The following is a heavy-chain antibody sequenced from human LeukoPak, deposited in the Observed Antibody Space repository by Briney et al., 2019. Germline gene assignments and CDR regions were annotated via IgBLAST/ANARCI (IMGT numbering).Heavy chain of an antibody. CDR2: IYYSGST. J-gene: IGHJ3*02. Sequence: SETLSLTCTVSGGSISSSSYYWGWIRQPPGKGLEWIGSIYYSGSTYYNPSLKSRVTISVDTSKNQFSLKLSSVTAADTAVYYCARLWPRGGSYSYSGPSRSAFDIWGQGTMVTVSS. V-gene: IGHV4-39*07. CDR3: ARLWPRGGSYSYSGPSRSAFDI. D-gene: IGHD1-26*01. CDR1: GGSISSSSYY.